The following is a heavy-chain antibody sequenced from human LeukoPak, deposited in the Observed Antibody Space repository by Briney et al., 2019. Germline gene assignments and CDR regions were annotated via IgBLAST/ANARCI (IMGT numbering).Heavy chain of an antibody. CDR2: IYYSGST. D-gene: IGHD3-9*01. J-gene: IGHJ4*02. Sequence: SETLSLTCTVSGGSISSYYWSWIRQPPGKGLEWIGYIYYSGSTNYNPSLKSRVTISVDTSKNQFSLKLSSVTAADTAVYYCARGPRYYDILTGYSAPNFDYWGQGTLVTVSS. V-gene: IGHV4-59*01. CDR3: ARGPRYYDILTGYSAPNFDY. CDR1: GGSISSYY.